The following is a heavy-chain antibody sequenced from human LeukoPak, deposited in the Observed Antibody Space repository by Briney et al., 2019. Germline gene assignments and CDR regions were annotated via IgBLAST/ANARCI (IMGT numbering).Heavy chain of an antibody. J-gene: IGHJ6*03. D-gene: IGHD2-15*01. CDR3: ARKSGPRHYYYMDV. V-gene: IGHV4-34*01. CDR2: INHSGST. CDR1: GGSFSGYY. Sequence: PSETLSLTYAVYGGSFSGYYWSWIRQPPGKGLEWIGEINHSGSTNYNPSLKSRVTISVDTSKNQFSLKLSSVTAADTAVYYCARKSGPRHYYYMDVWGKGTTVTVSS.